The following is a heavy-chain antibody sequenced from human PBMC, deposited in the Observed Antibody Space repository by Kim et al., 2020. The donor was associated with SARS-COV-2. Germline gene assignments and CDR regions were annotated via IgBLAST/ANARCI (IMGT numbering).Heavy chain of an antibody. CDR1: GFTFSSYS. J-gene: IGHJ2*01. Sequence: GGSLRLSCAASGFTFSSYSMNWVRQAPGKGLEWVSSISSSSSYIYYADSVKGRFTISRDNAKNSLYLQMNSLRAEDTAVYYCARVGDRGWLVNYWYFDLWGRGTLVTVSS. D-gene: IGHD6-19*01. V-gene: IGHV3-21*01. CDR2: ISSSSSYI. CDR3: ARVGDRGWLVNYWYFDL.